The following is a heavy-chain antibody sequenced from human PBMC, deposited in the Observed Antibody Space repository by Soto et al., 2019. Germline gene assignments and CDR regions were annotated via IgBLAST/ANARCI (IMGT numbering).Heavy chain of an antibody. CDR1: GFTFSSYG. J-gene: IGHJ4*02. D-gene: IGHD6-13*01. Sequence: QVQLVESGGGVVQPGRSLRLSCAASGFTFSSYGMHWVRQAPGKGLEWVAVISYDGSNKYYADSVKGRFTISRDNSKNTQYLQMNSLRAEDTAVYYCAKDRRSSWYLSPGVGEPRYFDYWGQGTLVTVSS. CDR3: AKDRRSSWYLSPGVGEPRYFDY. V-gene: IGHV3-30*18. CDR2: ISYDGSNK.